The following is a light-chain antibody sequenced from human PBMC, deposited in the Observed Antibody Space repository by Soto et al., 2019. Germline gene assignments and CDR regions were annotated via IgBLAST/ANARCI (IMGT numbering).Light chain of an antibody. J-gene: IGKJ3*01. CDR2: AAS. Sequence: DIPMTQSPSSLSASVGDRVTISCRASQSISFYLNWYQQKPGKAPKLLIYAASSLQSGVPSRFSGSGSGTDFTLTITSLQPDDFATYYCQQSYSTPQFTFGPGTKVDVK. CDR1: QSISFY. CDR3: QQSYSTPQFT. V-gene: IGKV1-39*01.